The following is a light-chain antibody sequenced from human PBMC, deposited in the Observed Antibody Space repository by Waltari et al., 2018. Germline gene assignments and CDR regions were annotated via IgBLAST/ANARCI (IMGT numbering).Light chain of an antibody. Sequence: VLTQSPATLSLSPGERATLSCRAREDIGGSLAWYQQSPGQAPRLLIYEASNRATGIPARFSGSGSGTDFTLTISSLESEDFAVYYCQQRYNWIFTFGPGTQVDI. J-gene: IGKJ3*01. CDR3: QQRYNWIFT. CDR2: EAS. CDR1: EDIGGS. V-gene: IGKV3-11*01.